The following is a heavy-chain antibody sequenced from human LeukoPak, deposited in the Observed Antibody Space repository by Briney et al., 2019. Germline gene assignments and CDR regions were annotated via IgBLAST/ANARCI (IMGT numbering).Heavy chain of an antibody. CDR2: ISSSSSYI. D-gene: IGHD6-19*01. J-gene: IGHJ5*02. CDR1: GFTFSSYS. Sequence: GGSLRLSCAASGFTFSSYSMNWVRQAPGKGLEWVSSISSSSSYIYYADSVKGRFTISRDNAKNSLYLQMNSLRAEDTAVYYCARETTPALYNSGWYEVPWFDPWGQGTLVTVSS. V-gene: IGHV3-21*01. CDR3: ARETTPALYNSGWYEVPWFDP.